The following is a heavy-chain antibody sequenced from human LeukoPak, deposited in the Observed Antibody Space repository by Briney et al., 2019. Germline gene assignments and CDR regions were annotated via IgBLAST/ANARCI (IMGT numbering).Heavy chain of an antibody. Sequence: SETLSLTCAVYGGSFSGYYWSWIRQPPGKGLEWIGEINHSGSTNYNPSLKSRVTISVDTSKNQFSLKLSSVTAADTAVYYCASMYSKRPYYYYGMDVWGQWTTVTVSS. J-gene: IGHJ6*02. V-gene: IGHV4-34*01. CDR3: ASMYSKRPYYYYGMDV. CDR1: GGSFSGYY. CDR2: INHSGST. D-gene: IGHD6-13*01.